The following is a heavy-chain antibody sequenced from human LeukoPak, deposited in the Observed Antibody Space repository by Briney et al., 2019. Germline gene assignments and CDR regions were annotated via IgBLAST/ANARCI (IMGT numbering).Heavy chain of an antibody. CDR2: ISWNSGNI. V-gene: IGHV3-9*01. CDR3: AKVDGYNSGWYDY. Sequence: HTGGSLRLSCAASGFTFSSHLMHWVRQPPGKGLEWVSGISWNSGNIGYADSVKGRFTISRDNAKNSLYLQMDSLRAEDTAFYYCAKVDGYNSGWYDYWGQGTLVTVSS. J-gene: IGHJ4*02. CDR1: GFTFSSHL. D-gene: IGHD6-19*01.